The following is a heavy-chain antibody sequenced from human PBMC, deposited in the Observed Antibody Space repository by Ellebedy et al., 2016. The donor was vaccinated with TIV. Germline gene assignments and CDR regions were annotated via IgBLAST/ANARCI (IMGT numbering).Heavy chain of an antibody. CDR1: GFTFSDHY. D-gene: IGHD5-12*01. CDR3: IRGLSSGYKQAGDY. CDR2: TRNKANSDTT. V-gene: IGHV3-72*01. J-gene: IGHJ4*02. Sequence: GESLRLSCAASGFTFSDHYMDWVRQAPGKGLEWVGRTRNKANSDTTEYAASVKGRFTISRDDSKNSLYLQMNSLKTEDTAIYYCIRGLSSGYKQAGDYWGQGILVTVSS.